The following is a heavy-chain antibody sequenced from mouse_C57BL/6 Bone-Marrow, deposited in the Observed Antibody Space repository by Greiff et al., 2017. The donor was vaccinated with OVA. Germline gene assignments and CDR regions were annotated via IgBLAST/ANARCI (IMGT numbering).Heavy chain of an antibody. D-gene: IGHD2-1*01. CDR2: IYPRSGNT. CDR3: ARRGIYYGNPFAY. V-gene: IGHV1-81*01. J-gene: IGHJ3*01. CDR1: GYTFTSYG. Sequence: VQLQQSGAELARPGASVKLSCKASGYTFTSYGISWVKQRTGQGLEWIGEIYPRSGNTYYNEKFKGKAILTADKSSSTAYMELRSLTSEDSAVYFCARRGIYYGNPFAYWGQGTLVTVSA.